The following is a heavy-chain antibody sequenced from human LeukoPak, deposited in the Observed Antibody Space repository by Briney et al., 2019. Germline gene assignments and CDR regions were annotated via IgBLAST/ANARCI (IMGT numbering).Heavy chain of an antibody. CDR3: ARTTPNWGIFDY. CDR2: IYYSGST. Sequence: SETLSLTCTVSGGSVGSGSYYWSWIRQPPGKGLEWIGYIYYSGSTNYNPSLKSRVTISVDTSKNQFSLKLSSVTAADTAVYYCARTTPNWGIFDYWGQGTLVTVSS. J-gene: IGHJ4*02. D-gene: IGHD7-27*01. CDR1: GGSVGSGSYY. V-gene: IGHV4-61*01.